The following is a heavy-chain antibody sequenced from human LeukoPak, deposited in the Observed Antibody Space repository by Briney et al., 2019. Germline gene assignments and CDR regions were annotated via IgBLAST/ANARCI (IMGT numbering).Heavy chain of an antibody. CDR1: GFTFSSYA. CDR2: ISGSGGST. CDR3: AKDPLDGYIYYFDY. D-gene: IGHD5-24*01. J-gene: IGHJ4*02. Sequence: TGGSLRLSCAASGFTFSSYAMSWVRQAPGKGLEWVSAISGSGGSTYYADSVKGRFTISRDNSKNTLYLQMNSLRAEDTAVYYCAKDPLDGYIYYFDYWGQGTLVTVSS. V-gene: IGHV3-23*01.